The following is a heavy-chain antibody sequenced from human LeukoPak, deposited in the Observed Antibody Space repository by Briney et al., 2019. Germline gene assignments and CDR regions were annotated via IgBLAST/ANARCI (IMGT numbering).Heavy chain of an antibody. CDR1: GFTFSSYG. Sequence: GGSLRLSCAASGFTFSSYGMHWVRQAPGKGLEWVAVISYDGSNKYYADSVKGRFTISRDNSKNTLYLQMNSLRAEDTAVYYCAKREDYGSGSYKGLDPWGQGTLVTVSS. CDR2: ISYDGSNK. J-gene: IGHJ5*02. CDR3: AKREDYGSGSYKGLDP. D-gene: IGHD3-10*01. V-gene: IGHV3-30*18.